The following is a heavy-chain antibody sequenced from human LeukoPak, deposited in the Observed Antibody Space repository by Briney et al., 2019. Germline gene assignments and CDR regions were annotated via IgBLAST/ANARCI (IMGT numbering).Heavy chain of an antibody. Sequence: PSETLSLTCIVSGDSISSSDNYCGWIRQPPGKGLEWIGSISYSGRTYYNPSLKSRVTISVDKSKNQFSLKLSSVTAADTAVYYCARGDGSGSYPYFDYWGQGTLVTVSS. CDR2: ISYSGRT. J-gene: IGHJ4*02. D-gene: IGHD3-10*01. CDR3: ARGDGSGSYPYFDY. V-gene: IGHV4-39*01. CDR1: GDSISSSDNY.